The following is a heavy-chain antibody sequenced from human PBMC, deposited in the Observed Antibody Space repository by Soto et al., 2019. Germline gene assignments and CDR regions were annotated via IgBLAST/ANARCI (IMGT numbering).Heavy chain of an antibody. CDR3: ARSSSWEHYYYYGMDV. CDR2: IIPIFGTA. CDR1: GGTFSSYA. V-gene: IGHV1-69*13. D-gene: IGHD6-13*01. J-gene: IGHJ6*02. Sequence: SVKVSCKASGGTFSSYAISWVRQAPGQGLEWMGGIIPIFGTANYAQKFQGRVTITADESTSTAYMELSSVTAADTAVYYCARSSSWEHYYYYGMDVWGQGTTVTVSS.